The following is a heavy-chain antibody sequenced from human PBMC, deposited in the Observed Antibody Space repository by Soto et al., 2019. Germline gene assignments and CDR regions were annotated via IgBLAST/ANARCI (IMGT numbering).Heavy chain of an antibody. CDR2: INHSGST. CDR1: GGSFSGYY. V-gene: IGHV4-34*01. Sequence: PSGTLSLTCAVYGGSFSGYYWSWIRQPPGKGLEWIGEINHSGSTNYNPSLKSRVTISVDTSKNQFSLKLSSVTAADTAVYYCARTGYCSSTSCRNWFDPWGQGTLVTVSS. CDR3: ARTGYCSSTSCRNWFDP. J-gene: IGHJ5*02. D-gene: IGHD2-2*01.